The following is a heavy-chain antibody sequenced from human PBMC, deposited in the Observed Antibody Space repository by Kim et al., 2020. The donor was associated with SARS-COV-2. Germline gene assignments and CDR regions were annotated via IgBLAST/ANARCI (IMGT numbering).Heavy chain of an antibody. CDR2: IWYDGSNK. J-gene: IGHJ3*02. V-gene: IGHV3-33*01. CDR1: GFTFSSYG. CDR3: ARGGNYGDYHDAFDI. Sequence: GGSLRLSCAASGFTFSSYGMHWVRQAPGKGLEWVAVIWYDGSNKYYADSVKGRFTISRDNSKNTLYLQMNSLRAEDTAVYYCARGGNYGDYHDAFDIWGQGTMVTVSS. D-gene: IGHD4-17*01.